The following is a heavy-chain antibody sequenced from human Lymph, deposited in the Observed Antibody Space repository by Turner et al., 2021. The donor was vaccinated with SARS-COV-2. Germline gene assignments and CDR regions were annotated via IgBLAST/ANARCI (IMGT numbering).Heavy chain of an antibody. V-gene: IGHV3-15*01. J-gene: IGHJ4*02. CDR1: GFTFSNAW. CDR2: IKTKTDGGTT. CDR3: TTHSAPDY. Sequence: EVQLVESGGGLVKPGGSLRLPCAASGFTFSNAWMTWVRQAPGKGLELVCRIKTKTDGGTTDYAAPVKGRFTISRDDSKNTLYLQMNSLKTEDTAVYYCTTHSAPDYWGQGTLVTVSS. D-gene: IGHD6-13*01.